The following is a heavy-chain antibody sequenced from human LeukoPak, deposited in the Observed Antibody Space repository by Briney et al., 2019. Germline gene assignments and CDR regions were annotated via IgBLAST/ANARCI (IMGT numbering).Heavy chain of an antibody. CDR1: GMTFRNYA. CDR3: AGRPTGYSSGYIH. V-gene: IGHV3-23*01. CDR2: ISGSAHKI. Sequence: GGSLRLSCVASGMTFRNYAVSWVRQAPEKGLDWVSVISGSAHKIRYADSVKGRFTISRDNSENIVYLQMNNLRVEDTAVYYCAGRPTGYSSGYIHWGQGILVTVSS. D-gene: IGHD5-18*01. J-gene: IGHJ4*02.